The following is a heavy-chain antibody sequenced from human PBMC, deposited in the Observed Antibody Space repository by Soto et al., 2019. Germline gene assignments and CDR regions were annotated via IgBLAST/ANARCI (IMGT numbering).Heavy chain of an antibody. CDR2: INPNSGGT. D-gene: IGHD3-10*01. J-gene: IGHJ4*02. CDR1: GFTFTGHY. CDR3: VKSGSFFRPSFGYVNG. V-gene: IGHV1-2*02. Sequence: ASVKVSCKASGFTFTGHYIHWVRQASGQGLEWMGWINPNSGGTSYAQKFQGRLTMTTDTSITTAYMELSRLSSDDTAFYYCVKSGSFFRPSFGYVNGCGQGTLVAVS.